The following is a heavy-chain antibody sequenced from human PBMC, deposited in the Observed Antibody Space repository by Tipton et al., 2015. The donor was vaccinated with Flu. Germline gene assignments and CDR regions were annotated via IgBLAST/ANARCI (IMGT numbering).Heavy chain of an antibody. J-gene: IGHJ4*02. D-gene: IGHD3-9*01. Sequence: SLRLSCAASGFTFSSYWMSWVRQVPGKGLEWVANIKQDGSEKYYVDSVKGRFTISRDNAKNSLYLQMNSLRAEDTAVYYCARAGYFDWLPHPDYWGQGTLVTVSS. V-gene: IGHV3-7*01. CDR2: IKQDGSEK. CDR1: GFTFSSYW. CDR3: ARAGYFDWLPHPDY.